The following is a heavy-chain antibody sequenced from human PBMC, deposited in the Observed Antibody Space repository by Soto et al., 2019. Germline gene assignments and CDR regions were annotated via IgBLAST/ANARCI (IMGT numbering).Heavy chain of an antibody. Sequence: GGSLRLSCTVSGVTFSNYAMNWVRQAPGKGLEWVSSLSGSGGTTYYADSVKGRFIISRDNSKNTLYLLMNSLRAEDTALYYCAKQRADYGSGADTFYFDSWGQGALVTV. CDR3: AKQRADYGSGADTFYFDS. J-gene: IGHJ4*02. CDR2: LSGSGGTT. D-gene: IGHD3-10*01. CDR1: GVTFSNYA. V-gene: IGHV3-23*01.